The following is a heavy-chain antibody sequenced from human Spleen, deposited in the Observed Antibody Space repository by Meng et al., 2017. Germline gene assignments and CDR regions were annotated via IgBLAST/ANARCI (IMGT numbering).Heavy chain of an antibody. V-gene: IGHV3-30*01. D-gene: IGHD2-2*01. CDR2: ISYDGSNK. Sequence: GGSLRLSCAASGFTFSSYAMHWVRQAPGKGLEWVAVISYDGSNKYYADSVKGRFTISRDNSKNTLYLQMNSLGAEDTAVYYCARFPSASVLIDYWGQGTLVTVSS. CDR1: GFTFSSYA. J-gene: IGHJ4*02. CDR3: ARFPSASVLIDY.